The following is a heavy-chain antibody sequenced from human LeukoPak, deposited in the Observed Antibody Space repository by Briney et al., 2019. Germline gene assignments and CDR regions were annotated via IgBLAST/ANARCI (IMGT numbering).Heavy chain of an antibody. CDR3: ARDRDSSGHFDY. V-gene: IGHV1-69*06. J-gene: IGHJ4*02. CDR2: IIPIFGTA. Sequence: GASVKVSCKASGYTFTSYYMHWVRQAPGQGLEWMGGIIPIFGTANYAQKFQGRVTITADKSTSTAYMELSSLRSEDTAVYYCARDRDSSGHFDYWGQGTLVTVSS. CDR1: GYTFTSYY. D-gene: IGHD3-22*01.